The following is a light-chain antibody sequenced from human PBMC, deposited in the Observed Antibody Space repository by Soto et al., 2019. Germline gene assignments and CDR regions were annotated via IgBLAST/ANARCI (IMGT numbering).Light chain of an antibody. CDR1: SSDVGGYNY. CDR2: EVS. CDR3: SSYTSSSTLV. V-gene: IGLV2-14*01. J-gene: IGLJ1*01. Sequence: QPALTQPASVSGSPGQSITISCTGTSSDVGGYNYVSWYQQHPGKAPKLMIYEVSNRPSGVSNRFSGSKSGNTASLTISGLQAEDEADYYCSSYTSSSTLVFGNGTKVTVL.